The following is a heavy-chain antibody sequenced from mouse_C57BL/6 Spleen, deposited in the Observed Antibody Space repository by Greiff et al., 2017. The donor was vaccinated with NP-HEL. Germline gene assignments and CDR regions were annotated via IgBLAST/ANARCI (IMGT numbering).Heavy chain of an antibody. CDR3: ARAYYSFYYFDY. Sequence: VQLQQPGAELVKPGASVKLSCKASGYTFTSYWMHWVKQRPGQGLEWIGMIHPNSGSTNYNEKFKSKATLTVDKSSSTAYMQLSSLTSEDSAVYYCARAYYSFYYFDYWGQGTTLTVSS. D-gene: IGHD2-12*01. J-gene: IGHJ2*01. V-gene: IGHV1-64*01. CDR1: GYTFTSYW. CDR2: IHPNSGST.